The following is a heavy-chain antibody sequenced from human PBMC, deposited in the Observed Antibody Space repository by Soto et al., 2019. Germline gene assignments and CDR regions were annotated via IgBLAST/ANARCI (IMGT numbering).Heavy chain of an antibody. V-gene: IGHV1-3*01. J-gene: IGHJ4*02. D-gene: IGHD6-13*01. Sequence: ASVKVSSKAPGYTFTSYAMHWVRQAPGQRLEWMGWINAGNGNTKYSQKFQGRVTITRDTSASTAYMELSSLRSEDTAVYYCARAPSWYNFDYWGQGTLVTVSS. CDR2: INAGNGNT. CDR1: GYTFTSYA. CDR3: ARAPSWYNFDY.